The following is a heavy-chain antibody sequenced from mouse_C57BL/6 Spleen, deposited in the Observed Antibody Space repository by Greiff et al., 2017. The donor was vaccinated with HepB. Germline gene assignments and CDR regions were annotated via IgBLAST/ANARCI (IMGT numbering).Heavy chain of an antibody. CDR3: ARGRDGHFAIFDY. CDR1: GYTFTSYT. D-gene: IGHD2-3*01. CDR2: INPSSGYT. V-gene: IGHV1-4*01. J-gene: IGHJ2*01. Sequence: VQLQQSGAELARPGASVKMSCKASGYTFTSYTMHWVKQRPGQGLEWIGYINPSSGYTKYNQKFKDKATLTADKSSSTAYMQLSSLTSEDSAVYYCARGRDGHFAIFDYWGQGTTLTVSS.